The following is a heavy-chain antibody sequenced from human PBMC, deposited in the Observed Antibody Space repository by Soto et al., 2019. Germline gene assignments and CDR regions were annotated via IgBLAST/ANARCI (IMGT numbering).Heavy chain of an antibody. CDR3: VRRVPGACSSTSCSYDFDR. V-gene: IGHV4-30-4*01. D-gene: IGHD2-2*01. CDR1: GGSISSGDYY. CDR2: IYYSGST. Sequence: SESLSLICTVSGGSISSGDYYWNWIRQPPGKGLEWIGSIYYSGSTYYSPSLKSRVTISVGTSKNQFSLKLSSVTAADTAVSYSVRRVPGACSSTSCSYDFDRWGRGTMVTVTS. J-gene: IGHJ3*01.